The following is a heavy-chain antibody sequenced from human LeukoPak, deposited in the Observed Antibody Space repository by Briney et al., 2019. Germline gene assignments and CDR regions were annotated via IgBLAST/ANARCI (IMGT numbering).Heavy chain of an antibody. CDR1: GFTFSSYA. Sequence: SGGSLRLSCAASGFTFSSYAMSWVRQAPGKGLEWVSAISGSGGSTYYADSVKGRFTISRDNSKNTLYLQMNSLRAEDTAVYYCAKGLLIATMVRGPPWFDPWGQGTLVTVSS. D-gene: IGHD3-10*01. J-gene: IGHJ5*02. CDR3: AKGLLIATMVRGPPWFDP. CDR2: ISGSGGST. V-gene: IGHV3-23*01.